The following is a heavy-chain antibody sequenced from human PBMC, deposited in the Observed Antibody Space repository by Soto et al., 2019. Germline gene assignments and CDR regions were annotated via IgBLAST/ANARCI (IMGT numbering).Heavy chain of an antibody. CDR2: SGSSGSTI. V-gene: IGHV3-48*03. D-gene: IGHD6-6*01. CDR3: ARATYSSSYYFDS. J-gene: IGHJ4*02. CDR1: GFTFSSFE. Sequence: PGGSLRLSCAASGFTFSSFEMNWVRQAPGKGLEWVSKSGSSGSTIWYADSVKGRFTISRDNAKNSLYLQMNSLRGEDTAGYYCARATYSSSYYFDSWGQGTLVTVSS.